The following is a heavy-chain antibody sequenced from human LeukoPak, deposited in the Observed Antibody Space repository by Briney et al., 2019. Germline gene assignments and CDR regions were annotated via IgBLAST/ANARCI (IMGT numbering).Heavy chain of an antibody. J-gene: IGHJ4*02. CDR3: AREALERPSKYYFDY. D-gene: IGHD1-1*01. Sequence: GGSLRLSCAASGFTFSVSPMHWVRQAPGKGLEWVAGVSHDGIGTYYADSVKGRFTISRDNSKNTLYLQMNSLRAEDTAVYYCAREALERPSKYYFDYWGQGTLVTVSS. V-gene: IGHV3-30*04. CDR1: GFTFSVSP. CDR2: VSHDGIGT.